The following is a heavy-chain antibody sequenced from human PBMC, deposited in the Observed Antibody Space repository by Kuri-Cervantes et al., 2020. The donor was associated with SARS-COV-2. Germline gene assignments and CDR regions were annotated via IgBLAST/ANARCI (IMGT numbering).Heavy chain of an antibody. CDR3: ARGIVVVVAATFGYYYYYMDV. V-gene: IGHV4-39*07. D-gene: IGHD2-15*01. J-gene: IGHJ6*03. CDR2: IYYSGST. Sequence: WVRQAPGKGLEWIGSIYYSGSTSYNPSLKSRVTISVDTSKNQFSLKLSSVTAADTAVYYCARGIVVVVAATFGYYYYYMDVWDKGTTVT.